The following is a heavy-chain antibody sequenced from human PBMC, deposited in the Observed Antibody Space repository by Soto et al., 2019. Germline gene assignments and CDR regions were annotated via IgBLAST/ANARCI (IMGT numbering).Heavy chain of an antibody. CDR1: GFAFSSYW. CDR3: ARDCERYSSSFCD. Sequence: PGGSLRLSCAASGFAFSSYWMSWVRQAPGKGLEWVANIKQDGGDKYYVDSVKGRFTISGDNAKNSLYLQMNSLRAEDTAVYYCARDCERYSSSFCDWGQGTLVTVPS. J-gene: IGHJ4*02. CDR2: IKQDGGDK. D-gene: IGHD6-6*01. V-gene: IGHV3-7*01.